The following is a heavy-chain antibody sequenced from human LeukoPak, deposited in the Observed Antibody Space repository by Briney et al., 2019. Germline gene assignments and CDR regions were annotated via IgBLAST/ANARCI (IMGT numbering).Heavy chain of an antibody. D-gene: IGHD4-11*01. CDR2: ISNSGDT. V-gene: IGHV3-23*01. CDR3: AKPPYSSYVVPTV. Sequence: PGGSLRLSCAASGFTFRSYTMNWVRQAPGKGLEWVSVISNSGDTYYADSVKGRFTVSRDNSKNTLYLEMNILRAEDTAVCYCAKPPYSSYVVPTVWGQGTLVTVSP. J-gene: IGHJ4*02. CDR1: GFTFRSYT.